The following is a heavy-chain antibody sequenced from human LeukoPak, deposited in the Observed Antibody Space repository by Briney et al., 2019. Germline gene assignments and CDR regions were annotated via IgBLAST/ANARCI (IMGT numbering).Heavy chain of an antibody. J-gene: IGHJ3*02. CDR1: GFTFSSYS. CDR3: TTFDYAAFEI. D-gene: IGHD4-17*01. V-gene: IGHV3-48*01. CDR2: ISSSSSTI. Sequence: GGSLRLSCAASGFTFSSYSMNWVRQAPGKGLEWVSYISSSSSTIYYAAPVKGRFTISRDDSKNTLYMQMNSLKTEDTGVYYCTTFDYAAFEIWGQGTMVTVSS.